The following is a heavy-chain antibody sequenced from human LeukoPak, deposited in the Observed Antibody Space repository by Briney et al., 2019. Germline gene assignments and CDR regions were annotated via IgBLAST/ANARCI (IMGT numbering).Heavy chain of an antibody. CDR3: ARVYCGGGSCYGGYAFDI. Sequence: ASVKVSCKASGYTFTSYGISWVRQAPAQGLEWMGWMSAYKGNTNHAQKLQGRVTMTTDTSTSTAYMELRSLRSDDTAVYYCARVYCGGGSCYGGYAFDIWGQGTMVTVSS. V-gene: IGHV1-18*01. J-gene: IGHJ3*02. CDR1: GYTFTSYG. D-gene: IGHD2-15*01. CDR2: MSAYKGNT.